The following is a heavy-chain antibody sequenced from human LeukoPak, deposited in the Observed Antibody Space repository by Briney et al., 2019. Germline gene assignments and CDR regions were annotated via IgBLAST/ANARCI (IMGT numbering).Heavy chain of an antibody. D-gene: IGHD2-2*01. J-gene: IGHJ6*03. V-gene: IGHV3-48*04. CDR1: GFTFSSYS. Sequence: GGSLRLSCAASGFTFSSYSMNWVRQAPGKGLEWVSYISSSSSTIYYADSVKGRFTISRDNAKNSLYLQMNSLRAEDTAVYYCTRGTPIDIVVVPAAYFYYYMDVWGKGTTVTVSS. CDR3: TRGTPIDIVVVPAAYFYYYMDV. CDR2: ISSSSSTI.